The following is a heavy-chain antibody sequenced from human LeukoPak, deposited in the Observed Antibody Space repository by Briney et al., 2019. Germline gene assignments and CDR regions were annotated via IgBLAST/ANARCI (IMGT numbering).Heavy chain of an antibody. CDR3: ARSGIAAAGPPVDY. V-gene: IGHV4-59*01. CDR1: GGSISNYY. CDR2: VSYSGST. J-gene: IGHJ4*02. D-gene: IGHD6-13*01. Sequence: PSETLSLTCTVSGGSISNYYWNWIRQPPGKGLEWIGYVSYSGSTNYNPSLKSRVTISLYTSKNQFSLKLSSVTAADTAVYYCARSGIAAAGPPVDYWGQGTLVTVSS.